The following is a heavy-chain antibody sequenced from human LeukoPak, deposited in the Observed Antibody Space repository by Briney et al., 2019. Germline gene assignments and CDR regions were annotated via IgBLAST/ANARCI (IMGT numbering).Heavy chain of an antibody. CDR2: IYSGGST. Sequence: PGGSLRLSCAASGFTVSSNYMSWVRQAPGKGLEWVSVIYSGGSTYYADSVEGRFTISRDNSKNTLYLQMNSLRAEDTAVYYCARSIVVGPTYYYYYGMDVWGQGTTVTVSS. J-gene: IGHJ6*02. D-gene: IGHD2-15*01. CDR3: ARSIVVGPTYYYYYGMDV. CDR1: GFTVSSNY. V-gene: IGHV3-66*01.